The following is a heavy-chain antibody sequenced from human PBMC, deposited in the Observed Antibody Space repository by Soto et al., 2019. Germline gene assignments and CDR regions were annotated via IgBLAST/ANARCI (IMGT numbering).Heavy chain of an antibody. D-gene: IGHD1-26*01. CDR2: IYHTGAA. V-gene: IGHV4-31*03. J-gene: IGHJ3*02. CDR3: AREVISPATSDAFDI. CDR1: GGSLSNDNFF. Sequence: QVQLQESGPGLVKPSQTLSVTCTVSGGSLSNDNFFWSWVRQHPETGLEWVGYIYHTGAAYYNPSLKSRLTISLDTSKNRFSLSLISVTAADTAVYYCAREVISPATSDAFDIWGQGTMVTVSS.